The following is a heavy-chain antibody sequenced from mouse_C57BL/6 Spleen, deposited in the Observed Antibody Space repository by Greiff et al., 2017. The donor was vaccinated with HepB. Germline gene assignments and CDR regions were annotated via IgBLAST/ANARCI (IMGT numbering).Heavy chain of an antibody. Sequence: QVQLQQSGPGLVQPSQSLSITCTVSGFSLTSYGVHWVRQSPGKGLEWLGVIWSGGSTDYNAAFISRLSISKDNSKSQVFFKMNSLQADDTAIYYCARNSGSNYGDAMDYWGQGTSVTVSS. CDR2: IWSGGST. D-gene: IGHD2-5*01. V-gene: IGHV2-2*01. J-gene: IGHJ4*01. CDR1: GFSLTSYG. CDR3: ARNSGSNYGDAMDY.